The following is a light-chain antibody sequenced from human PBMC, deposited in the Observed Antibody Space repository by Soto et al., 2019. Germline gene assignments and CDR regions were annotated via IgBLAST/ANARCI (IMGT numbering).Light chain of an antibody. Sequence: DIQMTQSPSSLSSSLGDRVTITCQASQDISNYLNWYQQKPGKAPKLLIYDASNLETGVPSRFSGSGSGTDVTFTISSLKTEDSATYYCQQYDNLPWTFGQGTKVDIK. CDR2: DAS. CDR1: QDISNY. J-gene: IGKJ1*01. V-gene: IGKV1-33*01. CDR3: QQYDNLPWT.